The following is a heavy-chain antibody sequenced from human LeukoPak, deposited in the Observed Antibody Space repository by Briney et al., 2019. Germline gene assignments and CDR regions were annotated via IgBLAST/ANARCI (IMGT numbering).Heavy chain of an antibody. J-gene: IGHJ6*02. CDR2: ISSSGSTI. Sequence: GGSLRLSCAASGFTFSSYEMSWVRQAPGKGLEWVSYISSSGSTIYYADSVKGRFTISRDNAKNSLYLQMNSLRAEDTAVYYCARLPGTRSDYYYGMDVWGQGTTVTVSS. V-gene: IGHV3-48*03. D-gene: IGHD1-14*01. CDR3: ARLPGTRSDYYYGMDV. CDR1: GFTFSSYE.